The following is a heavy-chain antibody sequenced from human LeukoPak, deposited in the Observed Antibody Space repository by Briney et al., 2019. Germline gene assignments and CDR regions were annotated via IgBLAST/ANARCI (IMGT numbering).Heavy chain of an antibody. CDR3: ARERCGNTTCYFDY. V-gene: IGHV4-59*12. CDR1: GGSISSYC. J-gene: IGHJ4*02. CDR2: VYYTGST. Sequence: SETLSLTCTVSGGSISSYCWSWIRQAPGEGLEWIGYVYYTGSTYYNPSLKSRVSISVDMSKNQFSLELRSVTAADTAVYYCARERCGNTTCYFDYWGQGTLVTVSS. D-gene: IGHD2-2*01.